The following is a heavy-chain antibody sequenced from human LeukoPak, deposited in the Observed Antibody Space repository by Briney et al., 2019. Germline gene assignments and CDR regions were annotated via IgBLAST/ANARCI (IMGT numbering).Heavy chain of an antibody. Sequence: HPGGSLRLSCAASGFTFNYFWMHWVRQVPGKGPVWVSGINHDGTATYYADSVKGRFTISRDNAKNTVYLQMNGLRAEDTSVYFCATVSEYWGQGTLVTVSS. V-gene: IGHV3-74*01. CDR3: ATVSEY. CDR2: INHDGTAT. J-gene: IGHJ4*02. CDR1: GFTFNYFW.